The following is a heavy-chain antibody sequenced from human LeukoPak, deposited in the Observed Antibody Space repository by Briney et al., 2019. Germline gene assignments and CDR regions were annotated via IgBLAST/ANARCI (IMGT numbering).Heavy chain of an antibody. D-gene: IGHD6-19*01. CDR2: INAGNGNT. J-gene: IGHJ4*02. CDR3: ARDRTGYSSGWYGGY. CDR1: GYTFTSYA. Sequence: ASVKVSCKASGYTFTSYAMHWVRQAPGQRLEWMGWINAGNGNTKYSQKFQGRVTITRDTSASTAYMELSSLRSEDTAVYYCARDRTGYSSGWYGGYWGQGTLVTVSS. V-gene: IGHV1-3*01.